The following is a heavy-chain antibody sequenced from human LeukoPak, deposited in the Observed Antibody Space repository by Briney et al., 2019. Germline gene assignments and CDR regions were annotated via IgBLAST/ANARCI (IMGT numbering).Heavy chain of an antibody. CDR1: ALTFNSCG. J-gene: IGHJ6*02. D-gene: IGHD3-10*01. V-gene: IGHV3-30*02. Sequence: GGSLRLSCAASALTFNSCGMHWVRQAPGKGLEWVACIRNDGSNSYYADSVKGRFTISRDNSRNTLYLQMNSLRVEDTAVFYCARYRGNSHYYNMDVWGQGTTVTVSS. CDR2: IRNDGSNS. CDR3: ARYRGNSHYYNMDV.